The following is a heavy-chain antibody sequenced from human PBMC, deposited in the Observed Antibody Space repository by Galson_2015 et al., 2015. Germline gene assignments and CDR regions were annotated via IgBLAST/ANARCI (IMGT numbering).Heavy chain of an antibody. CDR1: GDSVSSNSAA. Sequence: CAISGDSVSSNSAAWNWIRQSPSRGLEWLGRTYYRSKWYNDYAVSVKSRITINPDTSKNQFSLQLNSVTPEDTAVYYCARARVDYYGSGSYYKGYYYYGMDAWGQGTLVTVSS. J-gene: IGHJ6*02. V-gene: IGHV6-1*01. CDR3: ARARVDYYGSGSYYKGYYYYGMDA. CDR2: TYYRSKWYN. D-gene: IGHD3-10*01.